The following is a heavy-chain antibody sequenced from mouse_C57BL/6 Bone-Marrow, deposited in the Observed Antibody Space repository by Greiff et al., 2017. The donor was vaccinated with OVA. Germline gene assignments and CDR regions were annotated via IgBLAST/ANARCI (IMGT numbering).Heavy chain of an antibody. V-gene: IGHV1-22*01. Sequence: VHVKQSGPELVKPGASVKMSCKASGYTFTDYNMHWVKQSHGKSLEWIGYINPNNGGTSYNQKFKGKATLTVNKSSSTAYMELRSLTSEDSAVYYCALLLVFYFDYWGQGTTLTVSS. CDR3: ALLLVFYFDY. CDR1: GYTFTDYN. CDR2: INPNNGGT. D-gene: IGHD1-1*01. J-gene: IGHJ2*01.